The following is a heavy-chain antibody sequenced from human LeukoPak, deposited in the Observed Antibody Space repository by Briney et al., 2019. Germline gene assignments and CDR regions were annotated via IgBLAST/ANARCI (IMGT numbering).Heavy chain of an antibody. Sequence: SETLSLTCAVYVASFSANHWVWIRQPPGKGLEWIGEINHSGAITYKPSLKSRLTISADTSKNQFSLRLSSVTAADTAVYYCARYYGSHSYCLSYWGQGTLVTVSS. CDR1: VASFSANH. V-gene: IGHV4-34*01. CDR3: ARYYGSHSYCLSY. D-gene: IGHD3-10*01. J-gene: IGHJ4*01. CDR2: INHSGAI.